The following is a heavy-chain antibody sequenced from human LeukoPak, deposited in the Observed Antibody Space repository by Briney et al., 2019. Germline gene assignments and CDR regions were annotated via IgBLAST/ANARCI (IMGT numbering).Heavy chain of an antibody. Sequence: SETLSLTCTVSGGSISSGGYYWSWIRQHPGKGLEWIGYIYYSGSTYYNPSLKSRVTISVDTSKNQFSLKLSSVTAADTAVYYCARDTGYCSGGSCYSRDYYYYYGMDVWGQGTTVTVSS. CDR3: ARDTGYCSGGSCYSRDYYYYYGMDV. D-gene: IGHD2-15*01. CDR2: IYYSGST. J-gene: IGHJ6*02. V-gene: IGHV4-31*03. CDR1: GGSISSGGYY.